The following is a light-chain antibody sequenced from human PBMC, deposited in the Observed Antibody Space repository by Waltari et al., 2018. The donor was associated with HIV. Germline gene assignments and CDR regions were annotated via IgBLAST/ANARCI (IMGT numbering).Light chain of an antibody. CDR3: QQYYSHPLT. CDR2: DAI. V-gene: IGKV1-8*01. J-gene: IGKJ3*01. Sequence: AIRMTQSPPFLSASVGDKVTFTCRASQAIGTSLAWYQLKPGQAPKLLIYDAISLQTEVPSRFSGSGSGTYFTLTIGCLQSEDFASYYCQQYYSHPLTFGPGTTVEI. CDR1: QAIGTS.